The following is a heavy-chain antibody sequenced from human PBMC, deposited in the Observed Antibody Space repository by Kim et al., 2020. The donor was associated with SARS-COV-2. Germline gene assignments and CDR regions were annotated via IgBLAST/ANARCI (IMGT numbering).Heavy chain of an antibody. J-gene: IGHJ4*02. V-gene: IGHV3-48*03. Sequence: AGSVKGRFTHSRDNDKDSLYLQMNSLRAEDTAVYYCARDHSSSWYPDFDYWGQGTLVTVSS. CDR3: ARDHSSSWYPDFDY. D-gene: IGHD6-13*01.